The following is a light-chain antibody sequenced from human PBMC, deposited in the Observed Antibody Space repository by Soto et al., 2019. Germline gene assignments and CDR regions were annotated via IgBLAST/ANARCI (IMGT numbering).Light chain of an antibody. CDR3: QQSGSSPLT. CDR1: QSVSSSN. Sequence: EVVLTQSPGTLSLSPGERATLSCRASQSVSSSNLAWYQQKPGQAPRLLIYGTSSRATGIPDRFSGSGSGTDFTLTISRLEPEEFAVYYCQQSGSSPLTFGGGTKVEIK. CDR2: GTS. V-gene: IGKV3-20*01. J-gene: IGKJ4*01.